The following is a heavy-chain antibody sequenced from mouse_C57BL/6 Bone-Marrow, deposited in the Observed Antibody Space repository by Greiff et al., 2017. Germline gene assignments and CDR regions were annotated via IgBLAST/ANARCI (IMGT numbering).Heavy chain of an antibody. J-gene: IGHJ3*01. Sequence: VQLQQSGAELVKPGASVKLSCKASGYTFTSYWMHWVKQRPGQGLEWIGMIHPNSGSTNYNEKFKSKATLTVDKSSSTAYMQLSSLTSEDSAVYYCAIYYDYEAWFAYWGQGTLVTVSA. CDR3: AIYYDYEAWFAY. CDR1: GYTFTSYW. CDR2: IHPNSGST. D-gene: IGHD2-4*01. V-gene: IGHV1-64*01.